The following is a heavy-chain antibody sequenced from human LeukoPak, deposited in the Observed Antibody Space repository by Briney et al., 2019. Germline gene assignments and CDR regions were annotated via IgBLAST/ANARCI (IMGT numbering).Heavy chain of an antibody. CDR2: ISGVGGGSA. V-gene: IGHV3-23*01. D-gene: IGHD5-24*01. CDR3: ATIQYQLPPARWPSIY. J-gene: IGHJ4*02. Sequence: GGSLRLSCAASGITFTNYAISWVRQAPTKGLEWVSTISGVGGGSAYYADSVKGRFTISRDYSKNTLYLQMNSLRAEDTAVYCCATIQYQLPPARWPSIYWGQGTLVTVSS. CDR1: GITFTNYA.